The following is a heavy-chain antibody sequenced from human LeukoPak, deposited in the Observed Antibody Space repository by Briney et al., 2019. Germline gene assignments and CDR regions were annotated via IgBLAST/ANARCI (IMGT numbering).Heavy chain of an antibody. D-gene: IGHD1-14*01. V-gene: IGHV3-21*01. J-gene: IGHJ4*02. CDR2: ISSSSSYI. CDR1: RFTFSSYS. CDR3: ARGSPVRNRHTLAGDY. Sequence: KAGGSLRLSCAGARFTFSSYSMSWVRQAPGKGLEWVSSISSSSSYIYYADSGKGRFTISRDNAKKSLYLQMNSLRAEDTAVYYCARGSPVRNRHTLAGDYWGQGTLVTVSS.